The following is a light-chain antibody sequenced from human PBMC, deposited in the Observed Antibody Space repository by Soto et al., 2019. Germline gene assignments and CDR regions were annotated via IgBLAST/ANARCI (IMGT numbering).Light chain of an antibody. V-gene: IGKV3-20*01. CDR1: QSVKSDY. Sequence: EIVLTQSTGTLSWSPGESATLSCRASQSVKSDYLAWYQQKRGQPPRLLIYGASRRATGTPDRFSGSRSGTEFTLTISRLEPEDFAVYYCQQYGTSPYTFGQGTKLEIK. CDR3: QQYGTSPYT. CDR2: GAS. J-gene: IGKJ2*01.